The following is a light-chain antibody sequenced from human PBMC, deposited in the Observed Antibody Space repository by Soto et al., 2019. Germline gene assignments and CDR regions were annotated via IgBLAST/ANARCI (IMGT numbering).Light chain of an antibody. Sequence: EIVLTQSPGTLSLSPGEIATLSFSASQSVSSSLAWYQQKPGQAPRLLIYGASTRATGVPARFSGSGSGTEFTLTISSLQSEDFAVYYCQQYYNWPITFGQGTRLEIK. CDR2: GAS. CDR1: QSVSSS. V-gene: IGKV3-15*01. J-gene: IGKJ5*01. CDR3: QQYYNWPIT.